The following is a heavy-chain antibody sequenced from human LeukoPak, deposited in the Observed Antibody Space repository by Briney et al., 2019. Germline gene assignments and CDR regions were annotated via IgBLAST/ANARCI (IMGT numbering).Heavy chain of an antibody. V-gene: IGHV3-30*18. J-gene: IGHJ6*02. CDR1: GFIFTNYG. D-gene: IGHD3-16*02. CDR3: AKASIYVYYGMDV. CDR2: ISYDGSNK. Sequence: GGSLRLSCAASGFIFTNYGMHWVRQAPGKGLEWVAVISYDGSNKYYVDSVKGRFTISRDNSKNTLSLQMNSLRAEDTAVCYCAKASIYVYYGMDVWGQGTTVTVSS.